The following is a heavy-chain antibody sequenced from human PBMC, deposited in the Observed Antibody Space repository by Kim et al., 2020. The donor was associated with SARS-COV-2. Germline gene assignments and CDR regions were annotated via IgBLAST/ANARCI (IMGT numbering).Heavy chain of an antibody. D-gene: IGHD5-12*01. CDR2: DT. J-gene: IGHJ4*02. CDR3: ARHGLPSTDY. V-gene: IGHV5-51*01. Sequence: DTRYSPSFQGQVTISADKSISTAYLQWSSLKASDTAMYYCARHGLPSTDYWGQGTLVTVSS.